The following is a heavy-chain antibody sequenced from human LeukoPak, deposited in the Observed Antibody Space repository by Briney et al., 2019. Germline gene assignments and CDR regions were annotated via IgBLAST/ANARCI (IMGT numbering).Heavy chain of an antibody. CDR1: GFTFSSYW. D-gene: IGHD5-12*01. J-gene: IGHJ4*02. CDR2: IKQDGSEK. Sequence: PGGSLRLSCAASGFTFSSYWMSWVRQAPGKGPEWVANIKQDGSEKHYVDSVKGRCTISRDNAKNSLYLQMNSLRAEDTAVYYCARDSNLLTYSGYDYIDYWGQGTLVTVSS. CDR3: ARDSNLLTYSGYDYIDY. V-gene: IGHV3-7*03.